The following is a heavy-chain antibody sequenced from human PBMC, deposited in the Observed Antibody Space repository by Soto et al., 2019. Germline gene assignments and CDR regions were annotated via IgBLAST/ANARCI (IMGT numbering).Heavy chain of an antibody. V-gene: IGHV3-74*01. Sequence: EVQLLQSGGGLVQPGGSLRLCCAASGFTFNHHWMHWVRQAPGKGLVWVSRISTDGSDTSYAGSVKGRFTISRDNAKNTVYLQMRSLRAEVTAVYYCARNTFGLSYWGQGPLVTVSS. CDR1: GFTFNHHW. J-gene: IGHJ4*02. D-gene: IGHD3-10*01. CDR2: ISTDGSDT. CDR3: ARNTFGLSY.